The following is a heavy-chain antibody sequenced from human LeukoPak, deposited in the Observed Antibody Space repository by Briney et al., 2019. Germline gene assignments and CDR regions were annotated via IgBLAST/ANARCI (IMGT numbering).Heavy chain of an antibody. D-gene: IGHD6-19*01. CDR2: INPNSGGT. CDR3: ARGSSSGWFYTPVLAFDY. J-gene: IGHJ4*02. Sequence: ASVKVSCKASGYTFTGYYMHWVRQAPGQGLEWMGWINPNSGGTNYAQKFQGRVTMTRDTSISTAYMELSRLRSDDTAVYYCARGSSSGWFYTPVLAFDYWGQGTLVTVSS. CDR1: GYTFTGYY. V-gene: IGHV1-2*02.